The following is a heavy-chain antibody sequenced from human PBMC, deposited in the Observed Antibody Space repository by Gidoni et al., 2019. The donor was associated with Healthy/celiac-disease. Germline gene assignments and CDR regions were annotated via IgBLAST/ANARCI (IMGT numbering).Heavy chain of an antibody. V-gene: IGHV3-30-3*01. CDR3: AGRYSYGAYYYYMDV. D-gene: IGHD5-18*01. CDR2: ISYDGSNK. Sequence: QVQLVESGGGVVQPGRSLRLSCAASGFTFSSYAMHWVRQAPGKGLEWVAVISYDGSNKYYADSVKGRFTISRDNSKNTLYLQMNSLRAEDTAVYYCAGRYSYGAYYYYMDVWGKGTTVTVSS. CDR1: GFTFSSYA. J-gene: IGHJ6*03.